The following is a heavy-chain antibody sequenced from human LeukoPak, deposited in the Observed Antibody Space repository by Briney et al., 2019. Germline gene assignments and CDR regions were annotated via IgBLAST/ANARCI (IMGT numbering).Heavy chain of an antibody. Sequence: GRSLRLSCAASGFTFSSYAMHWVRQAPGKGLEWVAVISYDGSNKYYADSVKGRFTISRDNSKNTLYLQMNSLRAEDTAVYYCAIRGYSYGYEYWGQGTLVTVSS. D-gene: IGHD5-18*01. CDR3: AIRGYSYGYEY. V-gene: IGHV3-30-3*01. CDR1: GFTFSSYA. CDR2: ISYDGSNK. J-gene: IGHJ4*02.